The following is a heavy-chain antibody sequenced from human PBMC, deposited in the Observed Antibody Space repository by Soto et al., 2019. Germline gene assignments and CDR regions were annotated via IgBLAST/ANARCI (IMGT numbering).Heavy chain of an antibody. Sequence: GGSLRLSCAASGFTFSSYAMSWVRQAPGKGLEWVSAISGSGGSTYYADSVKGRFTISRDNSKNTLYLQMNSLRAEDTAVYYCAKDYDFWSGFSPGYFDYWGQGTLVTVSS. V-gene: IGHV3-23*01. CDR2: ISGSGGST. CDR3: AKDYDFWSGFSPGYFDY. J-gene: IGHJ4*02. D-gene: IGHD3-3*01. CDR1: GFTFSSYA.